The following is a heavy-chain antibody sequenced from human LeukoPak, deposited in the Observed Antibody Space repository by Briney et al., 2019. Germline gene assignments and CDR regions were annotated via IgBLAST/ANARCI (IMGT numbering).Heavy chain of an antibody. CDR3: GGRGRTGYSGYFDY. V-gene: IGHV4-4*02. CDR1: GGSISNNNW. J-gene: IGHJ4*02. CDR2: IYHSGST. D-gene: IGHD6-13*01. Sequence: PSGTLSLTCAVSGGSISNNNWWTWVRQPPGKGLEWIGKIYHSGSTSYNPSLKSRVTISVDKSKNQFSLNLSSVTAADTAVYYCGGRGRTGYSGYFDYWGQGTLVTVSS.